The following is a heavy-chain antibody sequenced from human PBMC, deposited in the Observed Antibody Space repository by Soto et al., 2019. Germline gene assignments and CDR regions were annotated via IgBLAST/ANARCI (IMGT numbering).Heavy chain of an antibody. CDR1: GFTFSSYG. CDR3: ARRFLWHFDL. J-gene: IGHJ2*01. CDR2: IWYDGSNK. D-gene: IGHD2-21*01. V-gene: IGHV3-33*01. Sequence: RLSCAASGFTFSSYGMHWVRQAPGKGLEWVAVIWYDGSNKYYADSVKGRFTISRDNSKNTLYLQMNSLRAEDTAVYYCARRFLWHFDLWGRGTLVTVSS.